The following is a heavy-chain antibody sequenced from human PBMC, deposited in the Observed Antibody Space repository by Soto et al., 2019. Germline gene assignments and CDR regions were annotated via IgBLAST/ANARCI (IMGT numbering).Heavy chain of an antibody. Sequence: GGSLRLSCAASGFTFSSYAMSWVRQAPGKGLEWVSAISGSGGSTYYADSVKGRFTISRDNSKNTLYLQMNSLRAEDTAVYYCAKRKGRSGYDFRAFDIWGQGTMVTVSS. D-gene: IGHD5-12*01. CDR3: AKRKGRSGYDFRAFDI. CDR1: GFTFSSYA. V-gene: IGHV3-23*01. J-gene: IGHJ3*02. CDR2: ISGSGGST.